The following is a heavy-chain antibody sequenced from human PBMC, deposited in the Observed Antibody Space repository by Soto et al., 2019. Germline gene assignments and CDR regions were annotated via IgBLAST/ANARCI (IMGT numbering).Heavy chain of an antibody. CDR3: AKVATGSYNWFDP. J-gene: IGHJ5*02. V-gene: IGHV3-74*01. Sequence: TGGSLRLSCAASGFTFNNYWMHWVRQAPGKGLVWVSRINTDGSRTSYADSVKGRFTISRDNARNTLYLQMDSLRDEDTAVYYCAKVATGSYNWFDPWGQGTLVTVSS. D-gene: IGHD1-1*01. CDR1: GFTFNNYW. CDR2: INTDGSRT.